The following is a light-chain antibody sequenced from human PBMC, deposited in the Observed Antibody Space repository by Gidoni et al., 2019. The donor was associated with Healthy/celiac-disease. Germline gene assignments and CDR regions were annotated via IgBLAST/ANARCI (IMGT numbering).Light chain of an antibody. CDR1: PSVSSSY. Sequence: IGLTQSPATLSLSPGERATLSCRASPSVSSSYLAWYQQKPGQAPMLLIYGASSRATGIPDRVSGSGSGTDFTLTISRLEPEDFAVYYCQQYGSSPWTFGQGTKLEIK. V-gene: IGKV3-20*01. CDR3: QQYGSSPWT. J-gene: IGKJ2*02. CDR2: GAS.